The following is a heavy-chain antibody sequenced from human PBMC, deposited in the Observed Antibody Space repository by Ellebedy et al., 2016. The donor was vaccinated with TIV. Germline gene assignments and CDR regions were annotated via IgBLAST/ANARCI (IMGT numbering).Heavy chain of an antibody. CDR3: VRDGAYGDYSPGYYGMDV. CDR1: GFTFNSYW. Sequence: GESLKISCAASGFTFNSYWMSWVHQAPGEGLEWVANINQDGSRIYYVDSVKGRFTISRDNAKNSVYLRMDTLRVEDTAVYHCVRDGAYGDYSPGYYGMDVWGQGTTVTVSS. CDR2: INQDGSRI. V-gene: IGHV3-7*03. J-gene: IGHJ6*02. D-gene: IGHD3-22*01.